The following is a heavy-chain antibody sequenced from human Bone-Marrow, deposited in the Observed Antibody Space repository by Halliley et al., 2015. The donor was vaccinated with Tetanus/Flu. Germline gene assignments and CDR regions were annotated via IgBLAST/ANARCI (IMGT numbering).Heavy chain of an antibody. CDR3: AREYSSFDY. J-gene: IGHJ4*02. Sequence: EWIGWVHYSGYTNYNPSLKNRVAISMDTSKNQYSLRLTSVTAADTAMYYCAREYSSFDYWGQGTLVTVSS. V-gene: IGHV4-59*01. CDR2: VHYSGYT. D-gene: IGHD6-19*01.